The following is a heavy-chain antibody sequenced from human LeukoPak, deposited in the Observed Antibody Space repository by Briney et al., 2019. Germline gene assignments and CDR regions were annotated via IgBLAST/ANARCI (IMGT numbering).Heavy chain of an antibody. CDR1: GGSISSYY. CDR2: IYNSGGT. D-gene: IGHD4-11*01. Sequence: SETLSLTCTVSGGSISSYYWSWIRQPPGKGLEWIGYIYNSGGTNYNPSLKSRVTISVVTSKNQFSLRLSSVTAADTAVYYCARRGDYSNYVFDYWGQGTLVTVSS. J-gene: IGHJ4*02. V-gene: IGHV4-4*09. CDR3: ARRGDYSNYVFDY.